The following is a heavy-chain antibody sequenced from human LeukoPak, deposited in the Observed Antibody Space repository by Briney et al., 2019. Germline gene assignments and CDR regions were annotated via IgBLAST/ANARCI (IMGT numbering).Heavy chain of an antibody. CDR2: IYTSGST. J-gene: IGHJ4*02. CDR1: GGSGSRGSYY. CDR3: ARYLLFNWEIDY. V-gene: IGHV4-61*02. D-gene: IGHD1-1*01. Sequence: SETLSLTCTVSGGSGSRGSYYWSWIRQPAGKGLEWIGRIYTSGSTNYSPSLKSRVTISVDTSKNQFSLKLSSVTAADTAVYYCARYLLFNWEIDYWGQGTLVTVSS.